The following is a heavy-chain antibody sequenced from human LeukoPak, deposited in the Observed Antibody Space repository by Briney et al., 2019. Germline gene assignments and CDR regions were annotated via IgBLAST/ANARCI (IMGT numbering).Heavy chain of an antibody. D-gene: IGHD3-9*01. Sequence: GGSLRLSCAASGFTFSNNVMSWDRQAPGKGLEWVSGISGSGDSTYYADSVKGRFTISRDNSKNTLYLQMNSLRVEDTATYYCAKLRAPSDWFISDYWGQGTLVTVSS. CDR1: GFTFSNNV. CDR3: AKLRAPSDWFISDY. V-gene: IGHV3-23*01. J-gene: IGHJ4*02. CDR2: ISGSGDST.